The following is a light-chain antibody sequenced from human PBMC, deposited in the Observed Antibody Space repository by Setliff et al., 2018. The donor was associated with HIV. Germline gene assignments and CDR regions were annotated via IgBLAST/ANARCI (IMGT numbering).Light chain of an antibody. J-gene: IGLJ1*01. CDR1: NIESKS. CDR3: QVWDSSSDHHV. CDR2: DNS. V-gene: IGLV3-21*03. Sequence: SYELTQPPSVSVAPGKTARITCGVNNIESKSVHWYQQKPGQAPVLVVYDNSDRPSGIPERFSGSTSGNTATLTISRVEAGDEADYYCQVWDSSSDHHVFGTGTKVTVL.